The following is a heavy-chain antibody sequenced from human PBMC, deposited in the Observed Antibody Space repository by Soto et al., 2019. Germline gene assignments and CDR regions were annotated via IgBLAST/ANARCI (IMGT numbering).Heavy chain of an antibody. CDR1: GYTFSCYG. V-gene: IGHV1-18*01. D-gene: IGHD3-22*01. CDR2: ITAYNGNT. Sequence: ASVKVSWKVSGYTFSCYGISWVRQAPGQGLEWMGWITAYNGNTNYAQNFQGRVTMTTDTSTSTAYMELRSLRSDDTAVYYWASDASSGYYYGGDYWG. J-gene: IGHJ4*01. CDR3: ASDASSGYYYGGDY.